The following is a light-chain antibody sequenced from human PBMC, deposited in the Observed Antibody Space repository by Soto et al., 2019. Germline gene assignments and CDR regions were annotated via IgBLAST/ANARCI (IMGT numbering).Light chain of an antibody. CDR3: AAWDDSLNGPV. Sequence: QSVLTQPPSASGTPGQRVTISCSGSSSNIGSNTVNWYQQLPGTAPKLLIYSNNQRPSGVPDRVPGSKSGTSASLAISGLQSEDEADYYCAAWDDSLNGPVFGGGTKLTVL. CDR2: SNN. CDR1: SSNIGSNT. J-gene: IGLJ2*01. V-gene: IGLV1-44*01.